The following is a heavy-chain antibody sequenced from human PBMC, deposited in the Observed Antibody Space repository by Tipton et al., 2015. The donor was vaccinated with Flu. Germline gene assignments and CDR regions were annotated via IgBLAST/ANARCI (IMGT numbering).Heavy chain of an antibody. Sequence: TLSLTCTVSGGSISSYYWSWIRQPPGKGLEWIGYIYYSGSTNYNPSLKSRVTISVDTSKNQCSLKLSSVTAADTAVYYCAREGSGWYRNWFDPWGQGTLVTVSS. D-gene: IGHD6-19*01. CDR1: GGSISSYY. V-gene: IGHV4-59*01. CDR2: IYYSGST. J-gene: IGHJ5*02. CDR3: AREGSGWYRNWFDP.